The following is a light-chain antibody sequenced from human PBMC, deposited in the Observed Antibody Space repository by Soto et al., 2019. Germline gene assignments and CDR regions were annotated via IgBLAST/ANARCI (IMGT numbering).Light chain of an antibody. CDR2: DAS. V-gene: IGKV3-20*01. CDR1: QSVSRSY. CDR3: QQYGISPRT. Sequence: EIVLTQSPGTLSLSPGERATLSCRASQSVSRSYLAWYQQKPGQAPRLLIYDASSRATGIPDRFSGSGSGTDFTLTISRLEPEDFAVYYCQQYGISPRTFGQGTKVEIK. J-gene: IGKJ1*01.